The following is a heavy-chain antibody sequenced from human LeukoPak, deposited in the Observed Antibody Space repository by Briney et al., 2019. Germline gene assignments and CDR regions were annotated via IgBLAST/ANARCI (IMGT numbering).Heavy chain of an antibody. J-gene: IGHJ4*02. CDR1: GYRFFSHW. CDR2: IYPGDSDT. CDR3: ARRFNDYEPIDY. D-gene: IGHD3-16*01. V-gene: IGHV5-51*01. Sequence: GESLKISCKGSGYRFFSHWIGWVRQMPGKGLEWMGIIYPGDSDTRYSPSFQGQVTISADKSISTAYLQWSSLKASDTAMYYCARRFNDYEPIDYWGQGTLVTVSS.